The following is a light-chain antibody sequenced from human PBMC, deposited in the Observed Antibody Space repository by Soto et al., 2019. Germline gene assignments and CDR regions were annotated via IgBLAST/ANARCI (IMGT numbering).Light chain of an antibody. CDR3: SSWTSGATYV. CDR2: DVN. V-gene: IGLV2-14*03. J-gene: IGLJ1*01. CDR1: SSDVGANNY. Sequence: QSVLTQPASVSGSPGQSITISCAGTSSDVGANNYVSWYQHHPGKAPKLMIYDVNNRPSGDSNRFSGSKSGNTASLTISGLQAEDEADYYCSSWTSGATYVFGSGTRSPS.